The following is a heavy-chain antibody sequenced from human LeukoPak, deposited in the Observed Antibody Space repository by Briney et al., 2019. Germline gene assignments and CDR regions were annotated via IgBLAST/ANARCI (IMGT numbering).Heavy chain of an antibody. V-gene: IGHV1-46*01. CDR2: INPSGGST. Sequence: ASVKVSCKASGYTFTSYYMLWVRQAPGQGLEWMGIINPSGGSTSYAQKFQGRVTMTRDTSTSTVYMELSSLRSEDTAVYYCARAHSDSSGYYRTDEYFQHWGQGTLVTVSS. D-gene: IGHD3-22*01. J-gene: IGHJ1*01. CDR1: GYTFTSYY. CDR3: ARAHSDSSGYYRTDEYFQH.